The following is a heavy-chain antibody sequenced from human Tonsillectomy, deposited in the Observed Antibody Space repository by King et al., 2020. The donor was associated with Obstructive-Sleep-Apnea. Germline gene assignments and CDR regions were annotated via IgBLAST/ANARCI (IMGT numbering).Heavy chain of an antibody. D-gene: IGHD2-15*01. CDR3: ARDSGGTYYFDY. CDR2: SYYSGST. V-gene: IGHV4-39*07. Sequence: LQLQESGPGLVKPSETLSLTCTVSGGSISSTSYYWGWIRQPPGKGLEWIGSSYYSGSTYYNPSLKSRVTISVDTSKNQFSLKLSSLTAADTAVYYCARDSGGTYYFDYWGQGTLVTVSS. J-gene: IGHJ4*02. CDR1: GGSISSTSYY.